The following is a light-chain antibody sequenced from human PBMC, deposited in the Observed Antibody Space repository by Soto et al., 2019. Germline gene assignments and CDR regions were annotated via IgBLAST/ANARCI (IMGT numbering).Light chain of an antibody. V-gene: IGKV3-20*01. CDR2: GIS. CDR1: QSVSSGY. CDR3: QQYGSSPPWT. Sequence: EIELTQSPAILSVSPGERATLSCRASQSVSSGYLAWYQQKPGQAPRLLIYGISSRAIGIPDRFSGSGSGTDFTLTIGRLEPEDFAVYYCQQYGSSPPWTFGQGTKVDIK. J-gene: IGKJ1*01.